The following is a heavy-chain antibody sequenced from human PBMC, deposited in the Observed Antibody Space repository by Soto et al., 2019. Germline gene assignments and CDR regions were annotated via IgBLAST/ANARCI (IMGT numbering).Heavy chain of an antibody. CDR3: AKGPYYDFWSGYYNDY. CDR1: GFTFSSYA. V-gene: IGHV3-23*01. D-gene: IGHD3-3*01. Sequence: GGSLRLSCAASGFTFSSYAMSWVRQAPGKGLEWVSAISGSGGSTYYADSVKGRFTISRDNSKNTLYLQMNSLRAEDTAVYYCAKGPYYDFWSGYYNDYWGQGTLVTVSS. J-gene: IGHJ4*02. CDR2: ISGSGGST.